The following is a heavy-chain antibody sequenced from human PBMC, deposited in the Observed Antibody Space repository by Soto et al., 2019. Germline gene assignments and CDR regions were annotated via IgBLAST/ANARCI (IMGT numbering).Heavy chain of an antibody. Sequence: GSLRLSCAASGFTFSTYAMNWVRQAPGKGLEWISSISSGSSYIYYAGSVKGRFTISRDNAKNSLFLQMNSLRADDTAVYYCARDILSGGAYPDSWGQGTKVTVSS. CDR2: ISSGSSYI. V-gene: IGHV3-21*01. D-gene: IGHD3-10*01. CDR1: GFTFSTYA. CDR3: ARDILSGGAYPDS. J-gene: IGHJ5*01.